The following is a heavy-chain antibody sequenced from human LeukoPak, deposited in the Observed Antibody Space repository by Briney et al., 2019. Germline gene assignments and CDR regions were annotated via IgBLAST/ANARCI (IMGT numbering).Heavy chain of an antibody. CDR2: ISGSGGST. CDR3: AKDRSGYSYGWYD. CDR1: GFTFSSYA. J-gene: IGHJ4*02. Sequence: LAGGSLRLSCAASGFTFSSYAMSWVRQAPGKGLEWVSAISGSGGSTYYADSVKGRFTISRDNSKNTLYLQMNSLRAEDTAVYYCAKDRSGYSYGWYDWGQGTLVTVSS. V-gene: IGHV3-23*01. D-gene: IGHD5-18*01.